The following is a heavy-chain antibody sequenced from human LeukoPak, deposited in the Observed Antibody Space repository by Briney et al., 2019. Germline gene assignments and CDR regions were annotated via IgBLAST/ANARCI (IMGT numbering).Heavy chain of an antibody. CDR2: LYYSGKT. CDR3: ARDQDYGDTLGFDFDI. V-gene: IGHV4-39*07. D-gene: IGHD4-17*01. Sequence: PSDTLSLTCIISGGSISSSTYYWGWIRQPPGKGLEWVGTLYYSGKTYYNPSLKSRVTISVDTSKNQFSLKLSSVTAADTAVYYCARDQDYGDTLGFDFDIWGQGTMVTVSS. J-gene: IGHJ3*02. CDR1: GGSISSSTYY.